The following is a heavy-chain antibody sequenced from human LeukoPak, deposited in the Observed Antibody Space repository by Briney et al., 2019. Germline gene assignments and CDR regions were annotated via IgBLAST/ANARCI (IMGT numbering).Heavy chain of an antibody. D-gene: IGHD3-22*01. J-gene: IGHJ5*02. CDR1: GFTFSSYG. CDR2: ISYDGSNK. Sequence: GRSLRLSCAASGFTFSSYGMHWVRQAPGEGLEWVAVISYDGSNKYYADSVKGRFTISRDNSKNTLYLQMNSLRAEDTAVYYCAKDATDSSGFSWFDPWGQGTLVTVSS. CDR3: AKDATDSSGFSWFDP. V-gene: IGHV3-30*18.